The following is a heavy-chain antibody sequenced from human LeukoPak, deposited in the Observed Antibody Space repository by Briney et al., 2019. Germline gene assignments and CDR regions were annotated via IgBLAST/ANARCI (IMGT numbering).Heavy chain of an antibody. CDR3: ASHHLYSSSSSLDY. J-gene: IGHJ4*02. CDR2: ISSSSSYI. CDR1: GFTLSSYS. D-gene: IGHD6-13*01. Sequence: GGSLRPSCAASGFTLSSYSMNWVRQAPGKGLEWVSSISSSSSYIYYADSVKGRFTISRDNAKNSLYLQMNSLRAEDTAVYYCASHHLYSSSSSLDYWGQGTLVTVSS. V-gene: IGHV3-21*01.